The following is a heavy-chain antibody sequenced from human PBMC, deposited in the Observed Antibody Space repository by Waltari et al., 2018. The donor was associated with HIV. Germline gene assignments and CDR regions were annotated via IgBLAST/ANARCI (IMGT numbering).Heavy chain of an antibody. V-gene: IGHV4-34*02. CDR3: ARGRWRNRGPLPMDV. J-gene: IGHJ6*02. D-gene: IGHD3-10*01. CDR1: GASFRDYY. CDR2: VNDVGGV. Sequence: QVRLQQWGTGLLKSSETLSRTCAVYGASFRDYYWNWIRQSPGLGLQWIGVVNDVGGVRYSPSFRSRVSMSMDVSKNQFSLNLTSVTAADTAVYYCARGRWRNRGPLPMDVWAPGAMVIVSS.